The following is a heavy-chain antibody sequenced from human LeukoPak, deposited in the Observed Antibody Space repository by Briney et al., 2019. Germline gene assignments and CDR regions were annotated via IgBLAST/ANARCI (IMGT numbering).Heavy chain of an antibody. CDR2: IYPGDSDT. D-gene: IGHD1-26*01. CDR1: GYSFTTYW. V-gene: IGHV5-51*03. CDR3: ARSASGSSSPDGHFDY. J-gene: IGHJ4*02. Sequence: PGQSLKISCEGSGYSFTTYWIGLVRQMPGKSLEWMGIIYPGDSDTRYSPSFQGQVTISADKSISTAYLQWSSLKASDTAMYYCARSASGSSSPDGHFDYWGQGTLVTVSS.